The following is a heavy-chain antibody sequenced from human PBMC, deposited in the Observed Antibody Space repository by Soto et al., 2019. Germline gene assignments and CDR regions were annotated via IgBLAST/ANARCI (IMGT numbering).Heavy chain of an antibody. D-gene: IGHD6-13*01. V-gene: IGHV3-33*01. CDR3: ARGNYSSSYYGVDV. CDR1: GFTFSSYG. CDR2: IWYDGSNK. J-gene: IGHJ6*02. Sequence: QVQLVESGGGVVPPGRSLRLSCAAYGFTFSSYGMQWVRQAPGKGLEWVAVIWYDGSNKYYADSVKGRFTISRDNSKNTLYLQMNSLRAEDTAVYYCARGNYSSSYYGVDVWGQGTTVTVSS.